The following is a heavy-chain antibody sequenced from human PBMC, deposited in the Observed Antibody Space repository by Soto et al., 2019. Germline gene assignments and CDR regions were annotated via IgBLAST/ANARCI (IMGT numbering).Heavy chain of an antibody. J-gene: IGHJ4*02. CDR1: GFTFSSYA. CDR3: VKALAKGIAAAGIDY. CDR2: ISSNGGST. D-gene: IGHD6-13*01. V-gene: IGHV3-64D*06. Sequence: VGSLRLSCSASGFTFSSYAMHWVRQAPGKGLEYVSAISSNGGSTYYADSVKGRFTISRDNSKNTLYLQMSSLRAEDTAVYYCVKALAKGIAAAGIDYWGQGTLVTVSS.